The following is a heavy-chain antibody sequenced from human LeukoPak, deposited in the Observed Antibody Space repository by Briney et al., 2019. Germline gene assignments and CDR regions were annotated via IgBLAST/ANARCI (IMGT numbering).Heavy chain of an antibody. D-gene: IGHD3-22*01. V-gene: IGHV3-49*03. J-gene: IGHJ4*02. CDR3: TRGGTMIVVVSFDY. CDR2: IRSKAYGGTT. Sequence: GGSLRLSCTAAGFTFGDYAMSWFRQAPGKGLEWVGFIRSKAYGGTTEYAASVKGRFTISRDDSKSIAYLQMNSLKTEDTAVYYCTRGGTMIVVVSFDYWGQXTLXXVSS. CDR1: GFTFGDYA.